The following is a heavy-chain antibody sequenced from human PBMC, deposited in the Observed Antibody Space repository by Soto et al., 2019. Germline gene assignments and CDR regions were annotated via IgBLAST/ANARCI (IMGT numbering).Heavy chain of an antibody. CDR2: IGGGGDST. D-gene: IGHD2-2*01. V-gene: IGHV3-23*01. Sequence: DVQLLECGGGLVQPGGSLRLSCAASGFTLRNYAMAWVRQAPGKGLEWVSTIGGGGDSTYYADSVKGRFTISRDNSKNTLYLQMNSLRAEDTAVYYCATDRIDPRTDCSSTSCLGWFDPWGQGTLVTVSA. J-gene: IGHJ5*02. CDR1: GFTLRNYA. CDR3: ATDRIDPRTDCSSTSCLGWFDP.